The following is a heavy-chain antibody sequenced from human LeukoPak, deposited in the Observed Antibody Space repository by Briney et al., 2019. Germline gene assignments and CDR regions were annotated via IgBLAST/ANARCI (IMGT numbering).Heavy chain of an antibody. J-gene: IGHJ4*02. D-gene: IGHD3-3*01. Sequence: ASVKVSCKASGYTFTSYSISWVRQAPGQGLEWMGWINAYNGNTNYAQKLQGRVTMTTDTSTSTAYMELRSLRSDDTAVYYCARLYDFWSGSNQHVGGNYDYWGQGTLVTVSS. V-gene: IGHV1-18*01. CDR3: ARLYDFWSGSNQHVGGNYDY. CDR2: INAYNGNT. CDR1: GYTFTSYS.